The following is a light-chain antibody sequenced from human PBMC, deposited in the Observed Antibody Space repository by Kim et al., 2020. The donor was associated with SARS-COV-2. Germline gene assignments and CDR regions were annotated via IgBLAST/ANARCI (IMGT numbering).Light chain of an antibody. CDR2: AAS. J-gene: IGKJ5*01. Sequence: DIQMTQSPSSVSASVGDRVTITCWASQGINSWLAWYQQKPGKAPKLLISAASNLESGVPSRFSGSGSGTDFTLTISVLQPEDFATYYCQQANSFPITFGQGTRLEIK. CDR1: QGINSW. V-gene: IGKV1-12*01. CDR3: QQANSFPIT.